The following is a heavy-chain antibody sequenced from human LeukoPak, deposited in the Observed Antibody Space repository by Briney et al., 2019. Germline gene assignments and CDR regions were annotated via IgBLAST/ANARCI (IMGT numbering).Heavy chain of an antibody. CDR3: ASRGYRPKEDY. D-gene: IGHD5-18*01. V-gene: IGHV4-61*05. CDR2: IYYSGST. Sequence: TLTLTCTFSGFSLSTTGVGVGWIRQPPGKGLEWVGYIYYSGSTDYNPSLKSRVTISVDTSKNQFSLKLNSVTAADTAVYYCASRGYRPKEDYWGQGVLATVSS. CDR1: GFSLSTTGVG. J-gene: IGHJ4*02.